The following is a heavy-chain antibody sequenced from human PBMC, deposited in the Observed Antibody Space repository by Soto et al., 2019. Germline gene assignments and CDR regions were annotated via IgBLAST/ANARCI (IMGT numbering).Heavy chain of an antibody. CDR2: VYYRGRS. J-gene: IGHJ4*02. Sequence: SETLSLTCTVSGGSVTNSSYYWGWIRQSPGKGLEWIGSVYYRGRSYSKSSVKSRVTISVDTSKNQFSLNLNSVTASDTAVYFCVSQRTTVTTQAYFDYWGPGALVT. CDR1: GGSVTNSSYY. D-gene: IGHD4-4*01. CDR3: VSQRTTVTTQAYFDY. V-gene: IGHV4-39*01.